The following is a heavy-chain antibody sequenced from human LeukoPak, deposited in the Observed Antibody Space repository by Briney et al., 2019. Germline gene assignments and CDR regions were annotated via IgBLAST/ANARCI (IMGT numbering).Heavy chain of an antibody. D-gene: IGHD3-10*01. CDR1: GGSFSGCC. Sequence: SETLSLTCTVSGGSFSGCCWSWIRQPPGKGLEWIGEINHSGSTNYNPSLKSRVTISVDTSKNQFSLKLSSVTAADTAVYYCARTYYYSSGSYKPWGQGTLVTVSS. V-gene: IGHV4-34*01. J-gene: IGHJ4*02. CDR2: INHSGST. CDR3: ARTYYYSSGSYKP.